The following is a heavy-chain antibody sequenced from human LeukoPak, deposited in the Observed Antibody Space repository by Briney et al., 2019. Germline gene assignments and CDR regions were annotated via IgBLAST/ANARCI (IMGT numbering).Heavy chain of an antibody. Sequence: SETLSLTCAVYGGSFSGYYWSWIRQPPGKGLEWIGEINHSGSTNYNPSLKSRVTISVDTSKTQFSLKLSSVTAADTAVYYCARAVAGNDFWGQGTLVTVSS. D-gene: IGHD6-19*01. CDR3: ARAVAGNDF. J-gene: IGHJ4*02. CDR2: INHSGST. CDR1: GGSFSGYY. V-gene: IGHV4-34*01.